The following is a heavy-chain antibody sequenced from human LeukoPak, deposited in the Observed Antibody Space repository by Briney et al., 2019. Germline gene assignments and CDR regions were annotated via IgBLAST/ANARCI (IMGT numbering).Heavy chain of an antibody. Sequence: SETLSLTCTVSGGSISSYYWTWIRQPPGKGLEWIGYISYSGSTNYNPSLKSRVTISVDTSKNQFSLKLSSVTAADTAVYYCARDQGPLWSGNKFYYYYYGMDVWGQGTTVTVSS. CDR3: ARDQGPLWSGNKFYYYYYGMDV. D-gene: IGHD3-3*01. CDR1: GGSISSYY. CDR2: ISYSGST. J-gene: IGHJ6*02. V-gene: IGHV4-59*01.